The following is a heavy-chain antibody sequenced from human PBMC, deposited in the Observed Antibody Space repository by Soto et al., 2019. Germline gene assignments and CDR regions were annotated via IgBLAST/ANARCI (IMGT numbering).Heavy chain of an antibody. Sequence: SATLSLACTVSGDSVTNYFWSWMRQPPGKGLEWIGHIYHGGRTNYSPSLRSRVTMSLDSSKNQFSLNLSSVTAADTAVYFCARDPGYCTNGVCPIFDFWGQGLLVTVSS. J-gene: IGHJ4*02. CDR1: GDSVTNYF. CDR2: IYHGGRT. V-gene: IGHV4-59*02. D-gene: IGHD2-8*01. CDR3: ARDPGYCTNGVCPIFDF.